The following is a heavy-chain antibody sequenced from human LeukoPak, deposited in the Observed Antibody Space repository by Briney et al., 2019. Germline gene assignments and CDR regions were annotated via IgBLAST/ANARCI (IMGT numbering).Heavy chain of an antibody. CDR3: AAGGAPGRFDY. Sequence: PGGSLRLSCAASGFTFSSHAMSWVRQAPGKGLEWVASTGQYGHDNDYVDSVRGRFTISRDFAKISLFLQMNSLRVEDTAVYYCAAGGAPGRFDYWGRGAPVTVSS. V-gene: IGHV3-7*01. CDR2: TGQYGHDN. CDR1: GFTFSSHA. J-gene: IGHJ4*02. D-gene: IGHD6-13*01.